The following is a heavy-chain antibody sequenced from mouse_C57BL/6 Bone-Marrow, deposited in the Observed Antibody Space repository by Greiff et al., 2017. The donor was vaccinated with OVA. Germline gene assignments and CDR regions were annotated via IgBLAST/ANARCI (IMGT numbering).Heavy chain of an antibody. CDR3: AREGKLGWFAY. CDR2: INPNNGGT. D-gene: IGHD4-1*01. V-gene: IGHV1-22*01. CDR1: GYTFTDYN. Sequence: EVKLVESGPELVKPGASVKMSCKASGYTFTDYNMHWVKQSHGKSLEWIGYINPNNGGTSYNQKFKGKATLTVNKSSSTAYMELRSLTSEDSAVYYCAREGKLGWFAYWGQGTLVTVSA. J-gene: IGHJ3*01.